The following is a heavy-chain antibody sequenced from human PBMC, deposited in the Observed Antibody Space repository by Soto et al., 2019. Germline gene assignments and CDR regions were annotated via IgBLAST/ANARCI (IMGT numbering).Heavy chain of an antibody. CDR1: GGSFSGYY. Sequence: QVQLQQWGAGLLKPSETLSLTCAVYGGSFSGYYWSWIRQPPGKGLEWIGEINHSGSTNYNPSLKSRVTISVDTSKNQFSLKLSSVTAADTAVYYCARGERPLYYGDYKRPFDYWGQGTLVTVSS. CDR3: ARGERPLYYGDYKRPFDY. J-gene: IGHJ4*02. CDR2: INHSGST. V-gene: IGHV4-34*01. D-gene: IGHD4-17*01.